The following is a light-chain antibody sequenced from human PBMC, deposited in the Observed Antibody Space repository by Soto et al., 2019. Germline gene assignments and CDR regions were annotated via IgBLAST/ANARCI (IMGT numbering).Light chain of an antibody. V-gene: IGKV1-9*01. CDR3: QQLHSYPIT. Sequence: DIQLTQSPSFLSASVGDRVTISCRASQAMNTYIAWYQQRPGAAPKLLVYGASTLYTGVPSRFSGSESEAVFTLTISSLQPEDFATYYCQQLHSYPITFGQGTRLEIK. J-gene: IGKJ5*01. CDR1: QAMNTY. CDR2: GAS.